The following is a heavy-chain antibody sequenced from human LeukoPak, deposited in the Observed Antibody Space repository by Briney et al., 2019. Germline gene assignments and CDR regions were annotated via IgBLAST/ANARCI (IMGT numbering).Heavy chain of an antibody. Sequence: GGSLRLSCEASGFIVSDNYMTWVRQAPGKGLEWVSVIYSSGSTYYADSVKGRLTISRDNSKNPVYLQMNSLRAEDTAVYFCAGGPAWDYWGQGTLVTVSS. D-gene: IGHD2-15*01. V-gene: IGHV3-53*01. CDR3: AGGPAWDY. J-gene: IGHJ4*02. CDR1: GFIVSDNY. CDR2: IYSSGST.